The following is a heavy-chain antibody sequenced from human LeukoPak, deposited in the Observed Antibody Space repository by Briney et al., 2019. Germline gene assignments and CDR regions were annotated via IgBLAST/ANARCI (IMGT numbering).Heavy chain of an antibody. V-gene: IGHV3-23*01. D-gene: IGHD2-15*01. CDR2: ISGGGGST. CDR1: GFTFSSYA. J-gene: IGHJ3*02. Sequence: GGSLRLSCAASGFTFSSYAMSWVRQAPGKGLGWVSGISGGGGSTYYADSVKGRFTISRDNSKNTLYLQMNSLRAEDTALYYCAKVGSGSSQRYPFDIWGQGTMVTVSP. CDR3: AKVGSGSSQRYPFDI.